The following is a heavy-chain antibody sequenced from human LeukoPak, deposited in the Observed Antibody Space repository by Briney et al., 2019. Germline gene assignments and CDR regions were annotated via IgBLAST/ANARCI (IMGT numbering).Heavy chain of an antibody. Sequence: PGGSLRLSCAASGFTFNIYAMAWVRQAPGKGLEWVSAISDTGYSIYYADSVQGRFTISRDNSKNTLYLQMNSLRAEDTAVYYCAKNLPWGSLAVPTHFDLWGRGTLVTVSS. V-gene: IGHV3-23*01. J-gene: IGHJ2*01. CDR3: AKNLPWGSLAVPTHFDL. D-gene: IGHD3-16*02. CDR2: ISDTGYSI. CDR1: GFTFNIYA.